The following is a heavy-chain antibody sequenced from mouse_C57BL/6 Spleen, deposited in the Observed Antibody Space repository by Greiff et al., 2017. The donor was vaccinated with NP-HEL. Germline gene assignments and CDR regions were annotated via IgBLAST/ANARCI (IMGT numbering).Heavy chain of an antibody. V-gene: IGHV1-61*01. D-gene: IGHD1-1*01. CDR2: IYPSDSET. CDR1: GYTFTSYW. J-gene: IGHJ3*01. Sequence: QVQLQQPGAELVRPGSSVKLSCKASGYTFTSYWMDWVKQRPGQGLEWIGNIYPSDSETHYNQKFKDKATLTVDKSSSTAYMQLSSLTSEDSAVYYCARHGSSLFAYWGQGTLVTVSA. CDR3: ARHGSSLFAY.